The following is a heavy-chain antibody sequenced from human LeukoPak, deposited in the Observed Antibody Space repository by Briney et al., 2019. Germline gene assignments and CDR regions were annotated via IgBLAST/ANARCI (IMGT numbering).Heavy chain of an antibody. CDR3: ARAWIELWSHGY. J-gene: IGHJ4*02. Sequence: GGSLRLSCAASGFTFSSYWMSWVRQAPGKGLEWVANIKQDGSDKYYVDSVKGRFTISKDNAKSSLYLQMNSLRAEDTAVYYCARAWIELWSHGYWGQGTLVTVSS. D-gene: IGHD5-18*01. V-gene: IGHV3-7*03. CDR1: GFTFSSYW. CDR2: IKQDGSDK.